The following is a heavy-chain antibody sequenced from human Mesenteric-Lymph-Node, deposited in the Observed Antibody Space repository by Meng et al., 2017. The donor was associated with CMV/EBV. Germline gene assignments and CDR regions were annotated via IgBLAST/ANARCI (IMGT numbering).Heavy chain of an antibody. CDR2: ISSSSSTI. CDR1: GFTFSGYE. J-gene: IGHJ6*02. CDR3: ARVVPAAYYYYYGMDV. Sequence: GGSLRLSCAASGFTFSGYEMNWVRRAPGKGPEWVSYISSSSSTIYYADSVKGRFTISRDNAKNSLYLQMNSLRAEDTAVYYCARVVPAAYYYYYGMDVWGQGTTVTVSS. D-gene: IGHD2-2*01. V-gene: IGHV3-48*03.